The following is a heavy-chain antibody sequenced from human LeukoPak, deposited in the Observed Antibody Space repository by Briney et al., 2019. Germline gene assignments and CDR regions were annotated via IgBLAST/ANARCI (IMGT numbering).Heavy chain of an antibody. Sequence: PGGSLRLSCAASGFTFINYAMSWVRQAPGKGLEWVSAIGGSGTNTYYADSVKGRFTISRDISKNTYLQMNSLRAEDTAVYYCARATVKNYWGQGTLVTVSS. CDR2: IGGSGTNT. CDR3: ARATVKNY. V-gene: IGHV3-23*01. D-gene: IGHD4-17*01. CDR1: GFTFINYA. J-gene: IGHJ4*02.